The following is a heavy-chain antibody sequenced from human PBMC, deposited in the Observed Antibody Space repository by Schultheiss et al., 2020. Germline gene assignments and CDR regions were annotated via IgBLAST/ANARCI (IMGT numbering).Heavy chain of an antibody. J-gene: IGHJ6*02. V-gene: IGHV3-33*08. Sequence: GESLKISCAASGFTFDDYGMSWVRQAPGKGLEWVAVIWYDGSNTYYADSVKGRFTISRDNSKNTLYLQMNSLRAEDTAVYYCARVEYIRAYYYYGMDVWGQGTTVTVS. CDR2: IWYDGSNT. D-gene: IGHD6-6*01. CDR3: ARVEYIRAYYYYGMDV. CDR1: GFTFDDYG.